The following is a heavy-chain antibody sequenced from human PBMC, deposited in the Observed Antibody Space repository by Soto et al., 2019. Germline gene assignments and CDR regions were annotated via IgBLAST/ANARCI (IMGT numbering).Heavy chain of an antibody. D-gene: IGHD6-6*01. V-gene: IGHV3-48*02. CDR1: GFTFSSYW. CDR2: IGRSGETI. CDR3: ARDSRGGAARRPTFYY. J-gene: IGHJ4*02. Sequence: GGSLRLSCASSGFTFSSYWMSCFRQAPGNGFEWLSYIGRSGETIYYADSVKGRFTISRDNAKSSLFLQMNGLRDEDTGIYYCARDSRGGAARRPTFYYWGRGTPVTVSS.